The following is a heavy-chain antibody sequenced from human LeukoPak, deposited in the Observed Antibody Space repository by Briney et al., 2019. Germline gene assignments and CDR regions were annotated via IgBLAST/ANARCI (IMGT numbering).Heavy chain of an antibody. CDR2: ISHDGSKR. J-gene: IGHJ4*02. D-gene: IGHD3-16*01. CDR3: AKDISATGERDYFDS. CDR1: GFTFSRQG. Sequence: PGGSLRLSCEASGFTFSRQGIHWVRQAAGKGLEWAAVISHDGSKRISADSVKGRSTVSRDNSKHTLYLQMNSLRAEDTAVYYCAKDISATGERDYFDSWGQGTEVTVSS. V-gene: IGHV3-30*18.